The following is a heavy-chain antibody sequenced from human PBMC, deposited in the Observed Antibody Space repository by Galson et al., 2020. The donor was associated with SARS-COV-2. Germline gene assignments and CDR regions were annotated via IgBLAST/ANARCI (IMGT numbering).Heavy chain of an antibody. CDR1: GYRFSDYG. J-gene: IGHJ4*02. CDR3: VRDLHIVTGKYYFDY. D-gene: IGHD2-21*02. V-gene: IGHV1-18*04. CDR2: ISIHNENT. Sequence: ASVKVSCKALGYRFSDYGINWVRRAPGQGLEWLGWISIHNENTKYAQNFQGRLTMTTDTATSTAYMELKSLRSDDTAIYYCVRDLHIVTGKYYFDYWGQGTLVTVSS.